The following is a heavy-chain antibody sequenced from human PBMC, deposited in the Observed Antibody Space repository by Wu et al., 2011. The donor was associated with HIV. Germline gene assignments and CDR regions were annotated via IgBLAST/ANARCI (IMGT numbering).Heavy chain of an antibody. CDR3: AREVYDSSGYYWEY. Sequence: QVQLVQSGAEVKKPGASVKVSCKASGYTFTGYYIHWVRQAPGQGLEWMGWIDPNSGGTNYARKFQGRVTMTRDTSISTAYMELSRLRSDDTAVYYCAREVYDSSGYYWEYWGQGTLVTVSS. J-gene: IGHJ4*02. D-gene: IGHD3-22*01. CDR1: GYTFTGYY. CDR2: IDPNSGGT. V-gene: IGHV1-2*02.